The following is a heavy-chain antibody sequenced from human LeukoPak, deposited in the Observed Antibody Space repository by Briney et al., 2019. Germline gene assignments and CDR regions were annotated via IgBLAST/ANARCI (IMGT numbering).Heavy chain of an antibody. CDR2: FDPEDGET. CDR1: GYTLTQLS. CDR3: ATAISYGYGSFDY. Sequence: ASVKVSCKVSGYTLTQLSMHWVRQAPGKGLEWMGGFDPEDGETIYAQKFQGRVTMTEDTSTDTAYMELSSLRSEDTAVYYCATAISYGYGSFDYWGQGTLVTVSS. D-gene: IGHD5-18*01. V-gene: IGHV1-24*01. J-gene: IGHJ4*02.